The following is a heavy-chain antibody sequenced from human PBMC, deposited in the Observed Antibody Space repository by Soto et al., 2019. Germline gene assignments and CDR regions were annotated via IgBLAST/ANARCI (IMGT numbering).Heavy chain of an antibody. D-gene: IGHD4-17*01. CDR2: ISYSGST. Sequence: QLQLEESGPGLVRPSETLSLTCTVSGGSISTSAYCWVWIRQPPGKGLEWIGTISYSGSTSYNASLQSRVTISVDKSKNHLSLKLISVTAADTAVYFCAGPAYGGNIGAMDVWGQGTTVTVSS. CDR1: GGSISTSAYC. V-gene: IGHV4-39*02. CDR3: AGPAYGGNIGAMDV. J-gene: IGHJ6*02.